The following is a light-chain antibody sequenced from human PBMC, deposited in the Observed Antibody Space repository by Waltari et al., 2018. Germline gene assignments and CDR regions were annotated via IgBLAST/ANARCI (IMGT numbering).Light chain of an antibody. CDR1: PSNLGSKY. CDR2: RNY. CDR3: ATWDDSLTNYV. Sequence: QSVMTQPPSASGTPGQTVTISCSGGPSNLGSKYVYWYQQLPGTAPKLIVYRNYQRPSGVPDRFSGSKSGASASLAISGLQSEDEGDYYCATWDDSLTNYVFGTGTKVTV. V-gene: IGLV1-47*01. J-gene: IGLJ1*01.